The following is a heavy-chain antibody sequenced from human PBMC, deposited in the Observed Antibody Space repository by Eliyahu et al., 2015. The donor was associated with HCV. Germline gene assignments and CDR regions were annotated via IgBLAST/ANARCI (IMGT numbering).Heavy chain of an antibody. Sequence: QLQLQESGPGLVKPSETLSLTCTVXGDSVSSTTYYWGWIRQPPGKGLEWIGSIYYRGSGHYDPSLKSRVSISVDRSKNQFSLKVTSVTAADTAVYYCVRHRDSSGWYSPWFDPWGQGTLVTVSS. V-gene: IGHV4-39*01. CDR1: GDSVSSTTYY. CDR3: VRHRDSSGWYSPWFDP. J-gene: IGHJ5*02. D-gene: IGHD6-19*01. CDR2: IYYRGSG.